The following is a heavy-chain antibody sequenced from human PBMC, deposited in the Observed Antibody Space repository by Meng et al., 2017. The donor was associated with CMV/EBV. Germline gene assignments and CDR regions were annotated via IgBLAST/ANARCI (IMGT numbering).Heavy chain of an antibody. J-gene: IGHJ4*02. CDR2: INHSGST. V-gene: IGHV4-34*01. Sequence: QVPLLQWGAGLLKPSETLSLTCAVYGGSFSGYYWSWIRQPQGKGLEWYGEINHSGSTNYNPSLKSRVTISVDTSKNQFSLKLSSVTAADTAVYYCARVWDSGWDYWGQGTLVTVSS. D-gene: IGHD3-22*01. CDR3: ARVWDSGWDY. CDR1: GGSFSGYY.